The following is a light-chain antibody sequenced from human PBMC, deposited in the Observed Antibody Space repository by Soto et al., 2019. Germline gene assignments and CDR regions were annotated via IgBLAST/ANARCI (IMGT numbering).Light chain of an antibody. CDR2: LEGSGSY. Sequence: QAVLTQSSSASASLGSSVKLTCTLSSGHSSYITAWHQQQPGKAPRYLMKLEGSGSYNKGSGVPDRFSGSSSGADRYLTISNLQFEDEADYYCETWDSNTFWVFGGGTKVTVL. CDR1: SGHSSYI. CDR3: ETWDSNTFWV. J-gene: IGLJ3*02. V-gene: IGLV4-60*02.